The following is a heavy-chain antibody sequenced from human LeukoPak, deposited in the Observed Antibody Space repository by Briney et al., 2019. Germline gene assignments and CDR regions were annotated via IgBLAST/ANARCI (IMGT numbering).Heavy chain of an antibody. D-gene: IGHD3-10*01. J-gene: IGHJ4*02. CDR3: ASRSKGYYGSGSSDY. Sequence: GGSLRLSCAASGFTFSSYTMNWVRQAPGKGLEWVSSISTSSSYIYYADSVKGRFTISRDNAKNSLYLQMNSLRAEDTAVYYCASRSKGYYGSGSSDYWGQGTLVTVSS. V-gene: IGHV3-21*01. CDR1: GFTFSSYT. CDR2: ISTSSSYI.